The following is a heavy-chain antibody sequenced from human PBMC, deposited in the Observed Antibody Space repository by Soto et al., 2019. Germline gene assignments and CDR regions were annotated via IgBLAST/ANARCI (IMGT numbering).Heavy chain of an antibody. V-gene: IGHV4-30-2*01. D-gene: IGHD3-3*01. CDR2: IYQSGST. CDR1: GGYISSGAYA. J-gene: IGHJ6*02. CDR3: ARDRADLNYGMDV. Sequence: PLSLTCAVSGGYISSGAYAWGWIRQPPGKGLEWIGYIYQSGSTYYNPSLKSRVTITVDRSKNQFSLKLSSVTAADTAVYYWARDRADLNYGMDVWGQGTTVTVSS.